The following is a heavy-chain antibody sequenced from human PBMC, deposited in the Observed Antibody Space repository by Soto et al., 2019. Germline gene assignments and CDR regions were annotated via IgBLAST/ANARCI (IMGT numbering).Heavy chain of an antibody. V-gene: IGHV4-39*01. CDR1: RCSIRISSYY. J-gene: IGHJ6*02. D-gene: IGHD1-26*01. CDR2: IYYSGST. Sequence: PSETLALTCTVSRCSIRISSYYWGWIRQPPGKGLEWIGSIYYSGSTYYNPSLKSRVTISVDTSKNQFSLKLSSVTAADTAVYYCARVPTKFHYYYYSMDVWGQGTTVT. CDR3: ARVPTKFHYYYYSMDV.